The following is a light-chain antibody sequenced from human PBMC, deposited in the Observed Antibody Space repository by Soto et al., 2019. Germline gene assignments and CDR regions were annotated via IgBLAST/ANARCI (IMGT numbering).Light chain of an antibody. CDR1: QSISAC. J-gene: IGKJ1*01. CDR2: DAS. V-gene: IGKV1-5*01. Sequence: IQITHSPSTLSASVGDKETITCRASQSISACLAWYQQKPGRAPKLLFYDASNFQSGVPSWFSGSGSGTEFTLTIDSLQPDDFATYYCQQYDTYLTTFGQGTKVDIK. CDR3: QQYDTYLTT.